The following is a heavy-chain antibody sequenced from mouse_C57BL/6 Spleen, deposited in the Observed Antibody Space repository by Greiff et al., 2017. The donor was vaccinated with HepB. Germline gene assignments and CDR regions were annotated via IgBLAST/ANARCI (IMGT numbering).Heavy chain of an antibody. CDR3: ARDAYYSKNFDY. V-gene: IGHV5-4*01. J-gene: IGHJ2*01. CDR1: GFTFSSYA. CDR2: ISDGGNYT. D-gene: IGHD2-5*01. Sequence: EVMLVESGGGLVKPGGSLKLSCAASGFTFSSYAMSWVRQTPEKRLEWVATISDGGNYTYYPDNVKGRFTISKDNAKNNLYLQMSHLKSEDTAMYYCARDAYYSKNFDYWGQGTTLTVSS.